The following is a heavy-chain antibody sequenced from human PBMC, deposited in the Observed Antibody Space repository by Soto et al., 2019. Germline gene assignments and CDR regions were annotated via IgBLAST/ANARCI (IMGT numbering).Heavy chain of an antibody. CDR2: ISVYNGNT. CDR1: GNTFTNYG. Sequence: APVKVSCKTSGNTFTNYGIGWVRQAPGQGLEWMGWISVYNGNTNYAQKVQGRVTMTTDTSTSTTYMELRSLRSDDTAVYYCAKTSSSWYNWFGPWGQGTLVTVSS. V-gene: IGHV1-18*01. J-gene: IGHJ5*02. CDR3: AKTSSSWYNWFGP. D-gene: IGHD6-13*01.